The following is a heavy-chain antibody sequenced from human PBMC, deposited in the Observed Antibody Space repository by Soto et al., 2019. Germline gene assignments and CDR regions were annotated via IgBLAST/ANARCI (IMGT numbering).Heavy chain of an antibody. CDR2: IYTGGST. Sequence: EVQLVESGGGLVQPGGSLRLSCAASGFTISNNYMSWVRQAPGKGLEWVSVIYTGGSTYYADSVKGRFTISRDNSKNTLFLQMNSLRAEDTAVYYCARTNYGSGSYPHYYWGQGTLLTVSP. J-gene: IGHJ4*02. CDR3: ARTNYGSGSYPHYY. CDR1: GFTISNNY. D-gene: IGHD3-10*01. V-gene: IGHV3-66*01.